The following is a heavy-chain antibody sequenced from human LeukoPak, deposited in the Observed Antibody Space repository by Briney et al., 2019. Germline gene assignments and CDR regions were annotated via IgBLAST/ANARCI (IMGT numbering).Heavy chain of an antibody. V-gene: IGHV3-66*01. Sequence: GGSLRLSCAASGLTVSSNYMSWVRQAPGKGLEWVSVIYSGGSTFYADSVKGRFTISRDNSKNTLYLQMNSLRAEDTAVYYCARDGTTVVDYWGQGTPVTVSS. D-gene: IGHD4-23*01. CDR1: GLTVSSNY. J-gene: IGHJ4*02. CDR3: ARDGTTVVDY. CDR2: IYSGGST.